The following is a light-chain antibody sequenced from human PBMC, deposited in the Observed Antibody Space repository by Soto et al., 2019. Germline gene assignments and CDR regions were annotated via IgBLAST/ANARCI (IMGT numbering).Light chain of an antibody. J-gene: IGLJ2*01. V-gene: IGLV1-40*01. Sequence: QSVLTQPPSVSGAPGQRVTISCTGSSSNIGAGYDVHWYQQLPGTAPKLLIYGNSNRPSGVPDRFSGSKSGTSASLAITGLQTEDEADYYCQSYDSSLSGVLFGGETKVTVL. CDR3: QSYDSSLSGVL. CDR1: SSNIGAGYD. CDR2: GNS.